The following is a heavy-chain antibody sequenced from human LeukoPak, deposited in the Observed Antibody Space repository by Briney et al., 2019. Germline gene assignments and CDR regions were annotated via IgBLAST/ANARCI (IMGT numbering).Heavy chain of an antibody. Sequence: SETLSLTCTVSGGSISSYYWSWIRQPPGKGLEWIGYIYYSGSTNYNPSLKSRVTISVDTSKNQFSLKLSSVTAADTAVYYCARDRAWNYFDYWGQGTLVTVSS. J-gene: IGHJ4*02. CDR3: ARDRAWNYFDY. D-gene: IGHD3-3*01. CDR2: IYYSGST. CDR1: GGSISSYY. V-gene: IGHV4-59*01.